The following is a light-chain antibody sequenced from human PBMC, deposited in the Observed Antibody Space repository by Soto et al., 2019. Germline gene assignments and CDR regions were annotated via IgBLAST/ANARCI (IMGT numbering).Light chain of an antibody. J-gene: IGLJ2*01. CDR3: AAWDASLDGPL. CDR2: DSS. Sequence: QSVLTQPPSASETPGQRVTISCSGSASNIGTYSVNWYQQLPGTAPKLLIYDSSHRPSGVPDRFSGSKSGTSASLAISGLQSEDEADYYCAAWDASLDGPLFGGGTKVTVL. V-gene: IGLV1-44*01. CDR1: ASNIGTYS.